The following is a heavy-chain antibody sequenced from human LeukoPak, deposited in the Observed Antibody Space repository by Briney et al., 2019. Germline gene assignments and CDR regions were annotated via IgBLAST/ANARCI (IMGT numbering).Heavy chain of an antibody. Sequence: SETLSLTCTVSGYSISSGYYWGWIRQPPGKGLEWIGSIYHSGSTYYNPSLKSRVTISVDTSKNQFSLKLSSVTAADTAVYYCARVEGGYYFDYWGQGTLVTVSS. J-gene: IGHJ4*02. CDR2: IYHSGST. V-gene: IGHV4-38-2*02. D-gene: IGHD3-16*01. CDR3: ARVEGGYYFDY. CDR1: GYSISSGYY.